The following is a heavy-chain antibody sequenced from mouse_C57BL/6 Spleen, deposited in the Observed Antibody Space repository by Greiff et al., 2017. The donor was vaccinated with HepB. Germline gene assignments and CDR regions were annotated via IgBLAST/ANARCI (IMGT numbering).Heavy chain of an antibody. V-gene: IGHV14-2*01. CDR3: ARHYSNYQRYVDV. J-gene: IGHJ1*03. D-gene: IGHD2-5*01. CDR1: GFNIKDYY. CDR2: IDPEDGET. Sequence: EVKLQESGAELVKPGASVKLSCTASGFNIKDYYMHWVKQRTEQGLEWIGRIDPEDGETKYAPKFQGKATITADTSSNTAYLQLSSLTSEDTAVYYCARHYSNYQRYVDVWGTGTTVTVSS.